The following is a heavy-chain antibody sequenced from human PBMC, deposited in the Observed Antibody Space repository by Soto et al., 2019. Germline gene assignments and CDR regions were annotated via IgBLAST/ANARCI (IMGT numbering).Heavy chain of an antibody. J-gene: IGHJ4*02. CDR2: MNPDNGNT. CDR3: ARGPRESGEWLLFDY. Sequence: GASVKVSCKACGYTFSTYEINWVRRAAGQGLEWMGRMNPDNGNTGYAQKFQDRVTMTRNTSISTAYMELSSLRSDDTAVYYCARGPRESGEWLLFDYWGQGALVTVSS. D-gene: IGHD3-3*01. CDR1: GYTFSTYE. V-gene: IGHV1-8*01.